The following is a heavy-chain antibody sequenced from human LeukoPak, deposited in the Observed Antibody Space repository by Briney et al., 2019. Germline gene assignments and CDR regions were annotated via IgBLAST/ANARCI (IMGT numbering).Heavy chain of an antibody. Sequence: PGGSLRLSCAASGFTFSSYSMNWVRQAPGKGLEWVSYISSSSTIYYADSVKGRFTISRDNAKSSLYLQMNSLRAEDTAVYYCARGRFAAAAGMDYWGQGTLVTVSS. J-gene: IGHJ4*02. CDR3: ARGRFAAAAGMDY. D-gene: IGHD6-13*01. CDR2: ISSSSTI. CDR1: GFTFSSYS. V-gene: IGHV3-48*04.